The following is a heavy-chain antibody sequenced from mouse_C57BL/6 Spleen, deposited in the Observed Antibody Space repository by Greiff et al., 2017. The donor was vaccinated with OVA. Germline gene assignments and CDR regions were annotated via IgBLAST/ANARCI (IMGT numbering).Heavy chain of an antibody. CDR2: IRNKANGYTT. D-gene: IGHD2-3*01. J-gene: IGHJ2*01. Sequence: DVMLVESGGGLVQPGGSLSLSCAASGFTFTDYYMSWVRQPPGKALEWLGFIRNKANGYTTEYSASVKGRFTISRDNSQSILYLQMNALRAEDSATYYCARYGDGYPFDYWGQGTTLTVSS. V-gene: IGHV7-3*01. CDR3: ARYGDGYPFDY. CDR1: GFTFTDYY.